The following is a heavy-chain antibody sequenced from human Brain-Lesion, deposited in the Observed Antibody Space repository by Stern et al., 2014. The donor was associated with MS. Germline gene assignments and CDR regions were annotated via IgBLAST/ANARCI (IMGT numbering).Heavy chain of an antibody. CDR3: ARAVRNQLLSEY. J-gene: IGHJ4*02. Sequence: VQLVESGAEVKKPGASVKVSCKASGYTFSSYDITWVRQASGYGLEWMGWMNPYSGNTGYAQKFKGRVSMTSDPSISTVYMELTSLTSDDTAVYFCARAVRNQLLSEYWGQGTLVTVSS. D-gene: IGHD2-2*01. CDR1: GYTFSSYD. CDR2: MNPYSGNT. V-gene: IGHV1-8*01.